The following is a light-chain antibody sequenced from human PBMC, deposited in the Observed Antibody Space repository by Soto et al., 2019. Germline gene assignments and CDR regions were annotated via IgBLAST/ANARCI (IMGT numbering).Light chain of an antibody. CDR3: AAWDDSLSGPVYV. CDR1: CSNIGSNY. Sequence: QSVLTQPPSASGTPGQRVTISCSGSCSNIGSNYVYWYQQLPGTAPKLLIYRNNQRPSGVPDRFSGSKSGTSASLAISGLRSEDEADYYCAAWDDSLSGPVYVFGTGTKLTVL. J-gene: IGLJ1*01. V-gene: IGLV1-47*01. CDR2: RNN.